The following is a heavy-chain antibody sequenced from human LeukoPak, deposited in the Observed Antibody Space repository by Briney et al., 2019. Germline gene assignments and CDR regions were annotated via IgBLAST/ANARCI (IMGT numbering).Heavy chain of an antibody. CDR2: IYSGGRT. D-gene: IGHD3-22*01. CDR3: AKEGNTSGYYYGSEYFQH. V-gene: IGHV3-53*04. J-gene: IGHJ1*01. CDR1: GFTVSSND. Sequence: PGGSLRLSCAASGFTVSSNDISWVRQVPGKGLEWVSVIYSGGRTYYADSVEGRFTISRHSSKNTVYLQMNSLRVEDTAVYYCAKEGNTSGYYYGSEYFQHWGQGTLVTVSS.